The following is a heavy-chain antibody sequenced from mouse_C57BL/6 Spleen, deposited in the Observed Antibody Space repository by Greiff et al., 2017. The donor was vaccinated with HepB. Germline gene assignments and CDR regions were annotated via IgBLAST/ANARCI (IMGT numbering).Heavy chain of an antibody. CDR2: IDPSDSYT. CDR3: ARDLRDY. Sequence: QVQLKQPGAELVMPGASVKLSCKASGYTFTSYWMHWVKQRPGQGLEWIGEIDPSDSYTNYNQKFKGKSTLTVDKSSSTAYMQLSSLTSEDSAVYYCARDLRDYWVQGTTLTVSS. CDR1: GYTFTSYW. D-gene: IGHD5-1*01. V-gene: IGHV1-69*01. J-gene: IGHJ2*01.